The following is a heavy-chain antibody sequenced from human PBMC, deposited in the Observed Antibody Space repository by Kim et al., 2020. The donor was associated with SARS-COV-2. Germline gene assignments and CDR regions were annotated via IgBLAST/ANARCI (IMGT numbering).Heavy chain of an antibody. D-gene: IGHD3-10*01. CDR3: ARDHRGLQDY. J-gene: IGHJ4*02. V-gene: IGHV3-74*01. Sequence: AASVRGRFDTSRDKAKNTVYLQMNSLRGEDTALYYCARDHRGLQDYWGQGTLVTVSS.